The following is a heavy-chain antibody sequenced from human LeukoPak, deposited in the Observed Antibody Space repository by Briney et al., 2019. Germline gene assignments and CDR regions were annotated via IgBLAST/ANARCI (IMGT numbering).Heavy chain of an antibody. CDR3: ARLGRDYDILTGYYPPPL. CDR1: GGSISSYY. J-gene: IGHJ4*02. CDR2: IYYSGST. Sequence: SDPLSLPCTVSGGSISSYYWSWIRHPPGKGLEWIGYIYYSGSTNHNPSLKSRVTISVDTSKHQFSLKLSSMTAADTAVYYCARLGRDYDILTGYYPPPLWGQGTLVTVSS. V-gene: IGHV4-59*08. D-gene: IGHD3-9*01.